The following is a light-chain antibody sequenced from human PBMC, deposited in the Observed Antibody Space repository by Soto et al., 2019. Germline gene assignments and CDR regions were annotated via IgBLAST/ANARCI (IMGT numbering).Light chain of an antibody. CDR3: QSYDSSLSASV. CDR2: GNI. Sequence: QSALTQPPSVSGSPGQRVTISCTGSSSNSGANYDVHWYQQLPGTAPKLLISGNIHRPSGVPDRFSGSKSGTSASLAITGLQPEDEADYYCQSYDSSLSASVFGTGTKVTVL. J-gene: IGLJ1*01. CDR1: SSNSGANYD. V-gene: IGLV1-40*01.